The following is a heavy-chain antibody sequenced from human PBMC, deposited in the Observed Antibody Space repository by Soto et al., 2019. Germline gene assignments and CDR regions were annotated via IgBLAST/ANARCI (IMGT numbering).Heavy chain of an antibody. CDR1: AYTFTNYG. CDR3: ARRGSSWNVREFAS. V-gene: IGHV1-18*01. CDR2: ISAYNGNI. J-gene: IGHJ4*02. D-gene: IGHD6-13*01. Sequence: QVQLVQSGGEVKKPGASVKVSCKASAYTFTNYGISWVRQAPGQGPEWMGWISAYNGNINYAQKFRGRVTMTTDTSTRSADLEVRSLGSDDTAVYYCARRGSSWNVREFASWGQGPLVTVSS.